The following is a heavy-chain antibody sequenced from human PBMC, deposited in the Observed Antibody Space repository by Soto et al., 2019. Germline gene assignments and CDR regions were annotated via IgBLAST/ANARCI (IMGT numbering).Heavy chain of an antibody. V-gene: IGHV3-30-3*01. CDR1: GFTFSSYA. D-gene: IGHD6-19*01. CDR2: ISYDGGSK. Sequence: ESGGGVVQPGRSLRLSCAASGFTFSSYAMHWVRQAPGKGPEWVAVISYDGGSKTYADSVKGQFTISRDNSKNSLFLQMNNLRPEDTAVYYCARRNSDYSSVWSDAFDIWGQGTMVTVSS. J-gene: IGHJ3*02. CDR3: ARRNSDYSSVWSDAFDI.